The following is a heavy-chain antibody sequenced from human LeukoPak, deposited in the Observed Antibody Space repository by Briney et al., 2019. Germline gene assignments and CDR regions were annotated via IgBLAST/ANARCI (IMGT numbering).Heavy chain of an antibody. D-gene: IGHD3-22*01. Sequence: SETLSLTCAVYGGSFSGYYWSWIRQPPGKGLEWIGYIYYSGSTYYNPSLKSRVTISEDTPKNQFSLKLSSVTAADTAVYYCARDTPSGLIIASSSGWFDPWGQGTLVTVSS. V-gene: IGHV4-30-4*08. J-gene: IGHJ5*02. CDR2: IYYSGST. CDR3: ARDTPSGLIIASSSGWFDP. CDR1: GGSFSGYY.